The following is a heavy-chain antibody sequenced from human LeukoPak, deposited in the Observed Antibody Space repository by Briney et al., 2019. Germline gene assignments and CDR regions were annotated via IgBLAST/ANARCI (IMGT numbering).Heavy chain of an antibody. J-gene: IGHJ4*02. V-gene: IGHV4-59*01. CDR3: AGFPYYFDSSDYYGDY. D-gene: IGHD3-22*01. CDR2: IYYSGST. CDR1: GGSISSYY. Sequence: PSETLSLTCTVSGGSISSYYWSWIRQPPGKGREWIGYIYYSGSTNYNPSLKSRVTISVDTSKNQFSLKLSSVTAADTAVYYCAGFPYYFDSSDYYGDYWGQGTLVTVSS.